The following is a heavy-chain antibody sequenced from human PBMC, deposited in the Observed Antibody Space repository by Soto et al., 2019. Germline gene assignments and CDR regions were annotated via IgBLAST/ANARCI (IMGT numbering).Heavy chain of an antibody. J-gene: IGHJ6*02. CDR2: ISSSSSYI. CDR3: ARDRSYYDFWSGYDYYYGMDV. Sequence: EVQLVESGGGLVKPGGSLRLSCEASGFTFSSYSMNWVRQAPGKGLEWVSSISSSSSYIYYADSVKGRFTISRDNAKNSLYLQMNSLRAEDTAVYYCARDRSYYDFWSGYDYYYGMDVWGQGTTVTVSS. CDR1: GFTFSSYS. V-gene: IGHV3-21*01. D-gene: IGHD3-3*01.